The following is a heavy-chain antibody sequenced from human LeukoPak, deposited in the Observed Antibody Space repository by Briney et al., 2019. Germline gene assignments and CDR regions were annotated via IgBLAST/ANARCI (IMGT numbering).Heavy chain of an antibody. J-gene: IGHJ5*02. Sequence: GGSLRLSCVASGFTFSSYWMTWVRQAPGKGLEWVSFISSSSNYIHYVDSVKGRFSISRDNAKNSLYLQMNSLRAEDTAVYYCARIQRTTAYGRFYNWFDPWGQGTLVTVSS. CDR2: ISSSSNYI. CDR1: GFTFSSYW. V-gene: IGHV3-21*01. D-gene: IGHD1/OR15-1a*01. CDR3: ARIQRTTAYGRFYNWFDP.